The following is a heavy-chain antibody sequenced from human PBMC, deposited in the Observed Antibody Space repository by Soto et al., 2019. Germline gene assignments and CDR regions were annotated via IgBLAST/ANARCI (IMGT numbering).Heavy chain of an antibody. CDR2: ISGSGGST. CDR1: GFTFSSYA. D-gene: IGHD6-19*01. J-gene: IGHJ5*02. CDR3: AKDRQQWLVRGWFDP. Sequence: EVQLLESGGGLVQPGGSLRLSCADSGFTFSSYAMSWVRQAPGKGLEWVSAISGSGGSTYYADSVKGRFTISRDNSKNTLYLQMNSLRAEDTAVYYCAKDRQQWLVRGWFDPWGQGTLVTVSS. V-gene: IGHV3-23*01.